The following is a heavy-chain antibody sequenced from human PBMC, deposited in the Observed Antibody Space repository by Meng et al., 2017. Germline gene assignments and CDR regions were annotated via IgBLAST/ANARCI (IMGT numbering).Heavy chain of an antibody. CDR1: GYSFTGHY. V-gene: IGHV1-69*05. Sequence: SVMVPCKASGYSFTGHYMHRVRHAPGQGLEWRGGIIPIFGTANYAQKFQGRVTITTDESTSTAYMELSSLRSVDTAVYYCARDSWRGYSYGYWFAYYYGMDVWGQGTTVTVSS. D-gene: IGHD5-18*01. CDR3: ARDSWRGYSYGYWFAYYYGMDV. J-gene: IGHJ6*02. CDR2: IIPIFGTA.